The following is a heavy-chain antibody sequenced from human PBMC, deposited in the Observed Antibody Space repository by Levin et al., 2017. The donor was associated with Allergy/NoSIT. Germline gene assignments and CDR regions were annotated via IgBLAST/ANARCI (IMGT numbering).Heavy chain of an antibody. CDR1: GFTFDDYA. CDR2: IGSKPFGGPT. Sequence: GESLKISCTASGFTFDDYALSWFRQAPGKGLEWVGFIGSKPFGGPTEYAASVRGRFTISRDDSKSIDYLHMNNLKTEDTAVYYCTRAHLRSYCLGDCYSYYVDYWGQGSLVSVSS. D-gene: IGHD2-21*02. CDR3: TRAHLRSYCLGDCYSYYVDY. J-gene: IGHJ4*02. V-gene: IGHV3-49*03.